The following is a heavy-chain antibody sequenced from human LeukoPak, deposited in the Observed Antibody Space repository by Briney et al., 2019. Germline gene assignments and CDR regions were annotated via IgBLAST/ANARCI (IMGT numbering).Heavy chain of an antibody. V-gene: IGHV3-74*01. Sequence: GGSLRLSCAASGFTFSIYWMHWVRQAPGKGLVWVSRINGDRSTTNYADSVKGRFSISRDNAKKTLYLQMNSLRVEDTAVYYCARELPFDYRGQGTLVTVSS. J-gene: IGHJ4*02. D-gene: IGHD1-26*01. CDR2: INGDRSTT. CDR1: GFTFSIYW. CDR3: ARELPFDY.